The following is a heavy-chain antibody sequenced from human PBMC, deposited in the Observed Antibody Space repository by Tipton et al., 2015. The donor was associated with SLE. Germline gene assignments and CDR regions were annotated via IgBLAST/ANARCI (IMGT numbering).Heavy chain of an antibody. Sequence: TLSLTCTVSGGSISRSNYYWGWIRRPPGRGLEWIGTISYSGNTYYNPSLKSRLTISVDTSKNQFSLKLSSVTAADTAVYYCASDYSNSDYSYYYMDVWGKGTTVTVSS. CDR1: GGSISRSNYY. J-gene: IGHJ6*03. CDR2: ISYSGNT. V-gene: IGHV4-39*07. CDR3: ASDYSNSDYSYYYMDV. D-gene: IGHD4-11*01.